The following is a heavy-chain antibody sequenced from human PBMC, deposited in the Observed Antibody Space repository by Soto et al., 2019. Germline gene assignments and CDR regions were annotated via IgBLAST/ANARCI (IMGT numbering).Heavy chain of an antibody. CDR3: VTDTGPWLVN. V-gene: IGHV3-15*01. D-gene: IGHD4-4*01. CDR1: GIGFTNAW. CDR2: SKGKIDGETI. Sequence: EVQVMESGGGLVKPGGSLRLSCVVSGIGFTNAWVSWVRQAPGKGLAWVGRSKGKIDGETIDYAAPGKGRFTLSRDDSKTTLYLQMNSRETGDTGVYHCVTDTGPWLVNWGQEILVTVSS. J-gene: IGHJ4*02.